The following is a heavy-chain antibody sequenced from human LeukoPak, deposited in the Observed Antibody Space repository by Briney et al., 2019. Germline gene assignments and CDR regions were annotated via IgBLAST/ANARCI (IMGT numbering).Heavy chain of an antibody. CDR2: ISSSSSYI. V-gene: IGHV3-21*01. CDR3: ARDSSQWELGDYFDY. CDR1: GFTFSSYS. Sequence: PGGSLRLSCAASGFTFSSYSMNWVRQAPGKGLEWVSSISSSSSYIYYADSVKGRFTISRDNAKNSLYLQMNSLRAEDTAVYYCARDSSQWELGDYFDYWGQGTLVTVSS. J-gene: IGHJ4*02. D-gene: IGHD1-26*01.